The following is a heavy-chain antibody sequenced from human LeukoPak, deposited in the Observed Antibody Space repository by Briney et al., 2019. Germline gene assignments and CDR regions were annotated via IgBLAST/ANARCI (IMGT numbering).Heavy chain of an antibody. CDR1: GGTFSSYA. CDR2: VIPIFGTA. CDR3: AREAFVVVPALGGYYMDV. J-gene: IGHJ6*03. D-gene: IGHD2-2*01. V-gene: IGHV1-69*05. Sequence: SVKVSCKASGGTFSSYAISWVRQSPGQGLEWMGGVIPIFGTANYAQKFQGRVTMTRDTSTSTVYMELSSLRSEDTAVYYCAREAFVVVPALGGYYMDVSGKGTTVTVSS.